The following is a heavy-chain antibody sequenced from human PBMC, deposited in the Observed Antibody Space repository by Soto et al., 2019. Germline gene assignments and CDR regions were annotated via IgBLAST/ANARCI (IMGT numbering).Heavy chain of an antibody. CDR1: GGSISSSSYY. D-gene: IGHD3-22*01. Sequence: QLQLQESGPGLVKPSETLSLTCTVSGGSISSSSYYWGWIRQPPGKGLEWIGSIYYSGSTYYNPSLKSRVTISVDTSKNQFSLKLSSVTAADTAVYYCASGNYYDSSGYYYEMFDYWGQGTLVTLSS. J-gene: IGHJ4*02. CDR2: IYYSGST. V-gene: IGHV4-39*01. CDR3: ASGNYYDSSGYYYEMFDY.